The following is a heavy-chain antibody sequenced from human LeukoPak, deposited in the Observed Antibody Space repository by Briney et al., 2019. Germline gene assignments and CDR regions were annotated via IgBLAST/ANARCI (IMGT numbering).Heavy chain of an antibody. D-gene: IGHD2-2*01. V-gene: IGHV3-7*01. J-gene: IGHJ5*02. CDR1: GFTFSNSA. CDR3: AREPIYCSSTSCA. CDR2: IKQDGSEK. Sequence: PGGSLRLSCAASGFTFSNSAMTWVRQAPGRGLEWVANIKQDGSEKLYVDSVKGRFTISRDNAKNSLYLQMNSLRAEDTAVYYCAREPIYCSSTSCAWGQGTLVTVSS.